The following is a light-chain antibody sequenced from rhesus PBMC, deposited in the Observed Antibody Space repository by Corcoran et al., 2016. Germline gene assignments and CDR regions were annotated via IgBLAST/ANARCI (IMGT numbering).Light chain of an antibody. CDR1: QGFSVW. CDR3: LHYNNTPYS. V-gene: IGKV1-21*01. Sequence: DIQMTQSPSSLSASVGDKVTITCRTSQGFSVWLAWYQQKPGKAPKVLIYKTASLQNGVPSRFSGIGSATDFTLTISSLPPEDFATYFCLHYNNTPYSFGQGTKLEIK. CDR2: KTA. J-gene: IGKJ2*01.